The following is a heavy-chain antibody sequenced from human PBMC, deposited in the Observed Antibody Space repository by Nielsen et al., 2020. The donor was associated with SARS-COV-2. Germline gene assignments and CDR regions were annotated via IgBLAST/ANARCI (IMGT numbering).Heavy chain of an antibody. V-gene: IGHV4-61*01. Sequence: SETLSLTCAVSGGSISSSYYWSWIRQPPGQGLEWIGYIYYSGSTNYNPSLKSRVTISVDTSKNQFSLKLSSVTAADTAVYYCARDLTTYYDFWSGPYYYGMDVWGQGTTVTVSS. CDR1: GGSISSSYY. CDR3: ARDLTTYYDFWSGPYYYGMDV. D-gene: IGHD3-3*01. CDR2: IYYSGST. J-gene: IGHJ6*02.